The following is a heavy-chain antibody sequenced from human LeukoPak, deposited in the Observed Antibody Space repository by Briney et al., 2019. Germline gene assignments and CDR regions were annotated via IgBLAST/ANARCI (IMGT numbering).Heavy chain of an antibody. J-gene: IGHJ4*02. Sequence: TGGSLRLSCAASGFTFSIYWMSWVRQAPGKGLEWVANIKQDGSEKYYVDSVKGRFTISRDNAKNSLYLQVNSLRAEDTAVYYCARLLCYDSSGYNYWGQGTLVTVSS. V-gene: IGHV3-7*01. D-gene: IGHD3-22*01. CDR1: GFTFSIYW. CDR3: ARLLCYDSSGYNY. CDR2: IKQDGSEK.